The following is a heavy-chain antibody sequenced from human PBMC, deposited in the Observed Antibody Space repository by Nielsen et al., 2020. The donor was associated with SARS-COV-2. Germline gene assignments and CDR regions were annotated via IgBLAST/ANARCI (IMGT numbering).Heavy chain of an antibody. CDR2: ISYDGSNK. D-gene: IGHD4-23*01. V-gene: IGHV3-30*03. J-gene: IGHJ4*02. CDR3: ATQLGYGGNSFDY. CDR1: GFTVSSNY. Sequence: GESLKISCAASGFTVSSNYMSWVRQAPGKGLEWVAVISYDGSNKYYADSVKGRFTISRDNSKNTLYLQMNSLRAEDTAVYYCATQLGYGGNSFDYWGQGTLVTVSS.